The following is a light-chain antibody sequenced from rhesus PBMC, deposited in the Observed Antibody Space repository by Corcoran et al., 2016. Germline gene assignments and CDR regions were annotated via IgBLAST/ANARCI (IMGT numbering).Light chain of an antibody. CDR3: GSFRSGSTFV. V-gene: IGLV2-38*01. CDR1: SSDIGGYNG. CDR2: EVT. J-gene: IGLJ6*01. Sequence: QSALTQHPSVSKSLGQSVTISCTGTSSDIGGYNGVSWYQQHPGTAPRLLIYEVTKRPSGISDRFSGSKSGNTASLTISGLLAEDEADYYCGSFRSGSTFVFGSGTKLTVL.